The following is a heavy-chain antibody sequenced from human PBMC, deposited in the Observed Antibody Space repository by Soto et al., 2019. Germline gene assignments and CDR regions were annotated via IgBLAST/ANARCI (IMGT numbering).Heavy chain of an antibody. J-gene: IGHJ4*02. D-gene: IGHD2-15*01. V-gene: IGHV4-59*01. CDR3: AGLRGYAGSPIDY. CDR2: ISYSGDT. Sequence: SETLSLTCTVSGGSIISGYWSWIRQPPGKGLEWIGYISYSGDTNYNPSLKSRVTMSVDTPKNQFSLRLSSVTTADTAVYYCAGLRGYAGSPIDYWGQGTLVTVSS. CDR1: GGSIISGY.